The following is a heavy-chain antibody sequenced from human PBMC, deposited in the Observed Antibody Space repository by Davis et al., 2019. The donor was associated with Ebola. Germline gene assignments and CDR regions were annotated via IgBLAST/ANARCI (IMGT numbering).Heavy chain of an antibody. J-gene: IGHJ4*02. V-gene: IGHV3-73*01. Sequence: GESLKISCAASGFTFSGSAMHWVRQASGKGLEWVGRIRSKANSYATAYAASVKGRFTISRDDSKNTAYLQMNSLKTEDTAVYYCARATDIVVVPAGPFDYWGQGTLVTVSS. D-gene: IGHD2-2*01. CDR2: IRSKANSYAT. CDR3: ARATDIVVVPAGPFDY. CDR1: GFTFSGSA.